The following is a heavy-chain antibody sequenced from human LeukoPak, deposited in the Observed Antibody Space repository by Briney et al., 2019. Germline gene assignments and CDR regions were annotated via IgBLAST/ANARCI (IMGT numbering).Heavy chain of an antibody. D-gene: IGHD6-19*01. CDR3: ARIAVAGKLRNDY. V-gene: IGHV1-8*03. CDR1: GYTFTSYD. Sequence: ASVKVSCKAPGYTFTSYDINWVRQATGRGLEWMGWMNPNSGNTGYAQKFQGRVTITRNTSMSTAYMELSSLRSEDTAVYYCARIAVAGKLRNDYWGQGTLVTVSS. CDR2: MNPNSGNT. J-gene: IGHJ4*02.